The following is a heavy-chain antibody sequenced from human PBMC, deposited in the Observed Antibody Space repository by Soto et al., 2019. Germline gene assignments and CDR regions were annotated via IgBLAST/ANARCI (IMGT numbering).Heavy chain of an antibody. CDR2: ISAYNGNT. Sequence: QVQLVQSGAEVKKPGASVKVSCKPSGYTFTSYGITWVRQAPGQGLEWMGWISAYNGNTNYAQKFQGRVTMTTDTSMSTAYMGVRSLGSDDTAVYYCASGWFGEFVYQFDYWGQGSLVTVSS. J-gene: IGHJ4*02. D-gene: IGHD3-10*01. V-gene: IGHV1-18*01. CDR1: GYTFTSYG. CDR3: ASGWFGEFVYQFDY.